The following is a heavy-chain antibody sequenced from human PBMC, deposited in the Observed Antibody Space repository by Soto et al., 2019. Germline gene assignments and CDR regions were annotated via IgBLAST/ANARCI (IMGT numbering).Heavy chain of an antibody. CDR3: ARGRCSGGSCYRYGNYWYFDL. D-gene: IGHD2-15*01. V-gene: IGHV3-13*01. CDR1: GFTFSSYD. Sequence: GGSLRLSCAASGFTFSSYDMHWVRQATGKGLEWVSAIGTAGDTYYPGSVKGRFTISRENAKNSLYLQMNSLRAGDTAVYYCARGRCSGGSCYRYGNYWYFDLWGRGTLVTVSS. CDR2: IGTAGDT. J-gene: IGHJ2*01.